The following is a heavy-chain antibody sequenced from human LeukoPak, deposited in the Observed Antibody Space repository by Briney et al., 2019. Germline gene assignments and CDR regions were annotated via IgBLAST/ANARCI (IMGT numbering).Heavy chain of an antibody. D-gene: IGHD1-1*01. V-gene: IGHV3-30*04. CDR2: FPYDGKHV. J-gene: IGHJ4*02. Sequence: PGGSLRLSCEASGFTFHTYNMFWVRQAPGKMLESVAVFPYDGKHVDYAASVQGRFIISRDITRNTLHLDMSNLRDEDTAVYYCARDRVQIWPYVGMFDVWGQGALVTVSS. CDR1: GFTFHTYN. CDR3: ARDRVQIWPYVGMFDV.